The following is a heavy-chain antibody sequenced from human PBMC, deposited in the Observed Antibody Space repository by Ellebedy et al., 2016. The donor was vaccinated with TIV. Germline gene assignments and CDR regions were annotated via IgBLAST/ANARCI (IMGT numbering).Heavy chain of an antibody. D-gene: IGHD2-15*01. CDR2: ISTSSSYI. J-gene: IGHJ4*02. V-gene: IGHV3-21*01. Sequence: GESLKISCAASGFTFSSYTMNWVRQAPGKGLEWVSSISTSSSYIYYAGSVKGRFTISRDNAKDSLYLQMNSLRAEDTAVYYCARNRYCSSGDCYALGYWGQGTLVTVSS. CDR3: ARNRYCSSGDCYALGY. CDR1: GFTFSSYT.